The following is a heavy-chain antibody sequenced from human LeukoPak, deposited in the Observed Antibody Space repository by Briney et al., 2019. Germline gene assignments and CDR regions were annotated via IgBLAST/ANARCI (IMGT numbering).Heavy chain of an antibody. CDR3: ARDTFTHSSGYPYTHYYYYYMDV. D-gene: IGHD3-22*01. CDR1: GYTFTSYY. Sequence: ASVKVSCKASGYTFTSYYMHWVRQAPGQGLEWMGIIDPCGGSTSYAQKFQGRVTMTRDTSTSTVYMELSSLRSEDTAVYYCARDTFTHSSGYPYTHYYYYYMDVWGKGTTVTVSS. V-gene: IGHV1-46*01. J-gene: IGHJ6*03. CDR2: IDPCGGST.